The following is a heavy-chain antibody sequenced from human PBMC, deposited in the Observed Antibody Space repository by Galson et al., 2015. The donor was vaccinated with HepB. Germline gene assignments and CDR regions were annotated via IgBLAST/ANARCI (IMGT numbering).Heavy chain of an antibody. CDR3: ARDYYNSSGYYFSQV. D-gene: IGHD3-22*01. V-gene: IGHV3-48*01. J-gene: IGHJ1*01. Sequence: SLRLSCAASGFTFSSYSMNWVRQAPGKGLEWVSYISTTSSTIYYADSVKGRFIISRDNAKNSLYLQMSSLRAEDTAVYHCARDYYNSSGYYFSQVWGQGTLVTVSS. CDR1: GFTFSSYS. CDR2: ISTTSSTI.